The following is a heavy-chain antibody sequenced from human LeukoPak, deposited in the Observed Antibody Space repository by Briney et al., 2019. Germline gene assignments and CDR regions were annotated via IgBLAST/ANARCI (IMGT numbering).Heavy chain of an antibody. D-gene: IGHD2-21*02. V-gene: IGHV4-61*01. CDR2: IYDSGST. J-gene: IGHJ4*02. CDR1: GGSISSSSYF. Sequence: TSETLSLTCTVSGGSISSSSYFWSWIRQPPGKGLEWIGYIYDSGSTNYNPSLKSRVTISVDTSKNRFSLKLSSVTAADTAVYYCAREAYCGGDCYSGFDYWGQGTLVTVSS. CDR3: AREAYCGGDCYSGFDY.